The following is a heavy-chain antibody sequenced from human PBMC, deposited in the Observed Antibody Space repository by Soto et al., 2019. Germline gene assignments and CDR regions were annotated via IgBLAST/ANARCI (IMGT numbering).Heavy chain of an antibody. CDR3: ARGHYYDSSGYYYNFDY. Sequence: ASVKVYCKASGYTFTSYDINWVRQATGQGLEWMGWMNPDSGNTGYAQKFQGRVTMTRNTSISTAYMELSSLRSEDTAVYYCARGHYYDSSGYYYNFDYWGQGTLVTVSS. CDR1: GYTFTSYD. D-gene: IGHD3-22*01. V-gene: IGHV1-8*01. CDR2: MNPDSGNT. J-gene: IGHJ4*02.